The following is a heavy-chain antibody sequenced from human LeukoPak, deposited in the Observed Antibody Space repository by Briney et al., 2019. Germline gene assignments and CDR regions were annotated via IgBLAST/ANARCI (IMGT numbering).Heavy chain of an antibody. Sequence: GGSLRLSCAASGFTFSDYYMSWIRQAPGKGLEWVSYISSSTSYKNYVDSVKGRFTISRDNAKDSLFLQMNSLRAEDTAVYYCARGDGYNFFDYWGQGTLVTVSS. D-gene: IGHD5-24*01. CDR3: ARGDGYNFFDY. J-gene: IGHJ4*02. CDR2: ISSSTSYK. CDR1: GFTFSDYY. V-gene: IGHV3-11*05.